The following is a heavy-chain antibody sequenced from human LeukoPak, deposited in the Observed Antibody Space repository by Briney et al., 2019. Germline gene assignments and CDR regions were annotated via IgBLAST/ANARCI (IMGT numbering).Heavy chain of an antibody. CDR1: GYSFTSYW. Sequence: GESLHISCKGSGYSFTSYWVGWVRPLPGKGLEWMGIIYPGDSDTRYSPSFQGQVTISADKSISTAYLQWSSLKASDTAMYYCARTAAAGYYYGSGNFFDYWGQGTLVTVSS. J-gene: IGHJ4*02. V-gene: IGHV5-51*01. CDR2: IYPGDSDT. CDR3: ARTAAAGYYYGSGNFFDY. D-gene: IGHD3-10*01.